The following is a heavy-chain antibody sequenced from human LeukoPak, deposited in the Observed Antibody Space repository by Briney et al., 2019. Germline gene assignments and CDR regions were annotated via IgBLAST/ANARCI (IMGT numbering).Heavy chain of an antibody. J-gene: IGHJ4*02. D-gene: IGHD1-26*01. Sequence: ASVKVSCKASGYTFTGYYMHWVRQAPGQRLEWMGWMNPNSGGTNYAQKFQGRVTMTRDTSISTAYMELSRLRSDDTAVYYCATVVGARGGDYFDYWGQGTLVTVSS. CDR3: ATVVGARGGDYFDY. V-gene: IGHV1-2*02. CDR1: GYTFTGYY. CDR2: MNPNSGGT.